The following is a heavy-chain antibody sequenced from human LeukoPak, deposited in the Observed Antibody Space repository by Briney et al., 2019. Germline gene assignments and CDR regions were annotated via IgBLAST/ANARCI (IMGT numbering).Heavy chain of an antibody. J-gene: IGHJ4*02. CDR1: GFTMDSCA. Sequence: GGSLRLSCAASGFTMDSCAMSWVRQAPGKGLEWVSAISGSDGSTHYADSVRGRFTISRDRSNIRLYLQMSSLRADDTALYYCAKDVAATISSGGYYLDLWGQGTLVTVSS. CDR3: AKDVAATISSGGYYLDL. D-gene: IGHD3-22*01. CDR2: ISGSDGST. V-gene: IGHV3-23*01.